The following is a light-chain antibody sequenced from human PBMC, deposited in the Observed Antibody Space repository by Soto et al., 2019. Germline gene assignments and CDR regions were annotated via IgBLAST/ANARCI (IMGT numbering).Light chain of an antibody. J-gene: IGKJ2*01. CDR3: QQYDNLLT. Sequence: DIQMTQSPSSVSASVGDRVTITCQASQDISNYLNWYQQKPGKAPKLLIYDASNLETGVPSRFSGSGSGTDFTFTISSLQPEDIATYYCQQYDNLLTFGQGTKLEIK. CDR1: QDISNY. V-gene: IGKV1-33*01. CDR2: DAS.